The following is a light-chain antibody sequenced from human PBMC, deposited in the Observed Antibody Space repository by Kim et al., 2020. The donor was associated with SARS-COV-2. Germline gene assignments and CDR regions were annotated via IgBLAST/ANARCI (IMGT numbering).Light chain of an antibody. Sequence: EIVLTQSPGTLSLSPGERATLSCRASQSVSDNYLAWYQQKPGQAPRLLIYGASSRATGIPDRFSGSGSGTDFTLTISRLEPEDFAVYYCQQYDTCPSCTFGQGTKLEI. CDR1: QSVSDNY. CDR3: QQYDTCPSCT. J-gene: IGKJ2*02. CDR2: GAS. V-gene: IGKV3-20*01.